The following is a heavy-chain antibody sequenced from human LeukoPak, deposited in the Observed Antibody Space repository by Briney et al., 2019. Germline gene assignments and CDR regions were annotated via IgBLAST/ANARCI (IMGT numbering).Heavy chain of an antibody. D-gene: IGHD3-22*01. CDR3: ARDSNYYDSSRPNYYYYYMDV. V-gene: IGHV4-39*02. Sequence: SETLSLTCTVSGGSISSSSYYLGWIRQPPGKGLEWIGTIYYSGSTYHGPSLKSRVTISVDTSKNQFSLKLSSVTAADTAVYYCARDSNYYDSSRPNYYYYYMDVWGKGTTVTVSS. CDR2: IYYSGST. CDR1: GGSISSSSYY. J-gene: IGHJ6*03.